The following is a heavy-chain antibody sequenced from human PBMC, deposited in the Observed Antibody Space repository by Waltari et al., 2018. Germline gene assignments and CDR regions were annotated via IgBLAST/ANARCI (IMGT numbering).Heavy chain of an antibody. CDR1: GYSFTSYW. CDR2: SYPGDSDT. CDR3: ARHDPADY. Sequence: VQLVQSGAAVKKPGESPKTPCKGSGYSFTSYWSGWVRQMPGNGLEWMGISYPGDSDTRYGPSFQGQVTISADKSISTAYLQWSSLKASDTAMYYCARHDPADYWGQGTLVTVSS. V-gene: IGHV5-51*01. J-gene: IGHJ4*02.